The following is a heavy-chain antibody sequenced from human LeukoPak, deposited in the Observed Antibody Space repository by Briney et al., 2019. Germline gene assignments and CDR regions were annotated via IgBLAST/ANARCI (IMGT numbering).Heavy chain of an antibody. V-gene: IGHV6-1*01. D-gene: IGHD2-15*01. Sequence: SQTLSLTCAISGDSVSSNSAAWNWIRQSPSRGLEWLGRTYQRSKWYNDYALSVKSRITINPDTSKNQFSLQLNSVTPEDTAVYYRAREDCSGGSCYGGFDCWGQGTLVTVSS. CDR3: AREDCSGGSCYGGFDC. CDR2: TYQRSKWYN. CDR1: GDSVSSNSAA. J-gene: IGHJ4*02.